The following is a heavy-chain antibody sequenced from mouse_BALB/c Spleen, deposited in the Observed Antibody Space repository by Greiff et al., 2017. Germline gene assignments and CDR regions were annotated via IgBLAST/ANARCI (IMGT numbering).Heavy chain of an antibody. CDR1: GYTFTSYW. CDR3: TRSLDGYYAMDY. Sequence: EVQLQQSGTVLARPGASVKMSCKASGYTFTSYWMHWVKQRPGQGLEWIGAIYPGNSDTSYNQKFKGKAKLTAVTSTSTAYMELSSLTNEDSAVYYCTRSLDGYYAMDYWGQGTSVTVSS. V-gene: IGHV1-5*01. D-gene: IGHD2-3*01. J-gene: IGHJ4*01. CDR2: IYPGNSDT.